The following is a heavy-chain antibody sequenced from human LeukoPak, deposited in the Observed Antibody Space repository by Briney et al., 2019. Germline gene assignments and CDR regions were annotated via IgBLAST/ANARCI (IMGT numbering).Heavy chain of an antibody. CDR3: ARDATYSEGATYYDRLDY. J-gene: IGHJ4*02. D-gene: IGHD3-22*01. CDR1: GFTFSSYW. V-gene: IGHV3-7*04. CDR2: INRDGTTK. Sequence: PGGSLRLSCAASGFTFSSYWMTWVRQAPGKGLGWVANINRDGTTKNYVDSVQGRFTISRDNAQSSLYLQMSSLRAEDTAVYFCARDATYSEGATYYDRLDYWGQGAQVTVSS.